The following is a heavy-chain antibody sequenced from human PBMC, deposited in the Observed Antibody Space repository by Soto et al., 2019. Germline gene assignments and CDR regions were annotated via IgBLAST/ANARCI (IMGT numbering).Heavy chain of an antibody. D-gene: IGHD3-16*01. Sequence: GESLKISCKGSGYTFTSYVISWVRQAPGQGLEWMGWISAYNGNTNYAQKLQGRVTMTTDTSTSTAYMELRSLRSDDTAVYYCARDLSGGDWFDPWGQGTLVTVSS. V-gene: IGHV1-18*01. CDR1: GYTFTSYV. CDR3: ARDLSGGDWFDP. CDR2: ISAYNGNT. J-gene: IGHJ5*02.